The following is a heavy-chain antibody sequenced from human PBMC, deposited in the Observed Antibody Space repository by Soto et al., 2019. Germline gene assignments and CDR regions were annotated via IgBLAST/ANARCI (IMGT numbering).Heavy chain of an antibody. V-gene: IGHV6-1*01. D-gene: IGHD3-10*01. CDR3: ARGNALDV. J-gene: IGHJ3*01. CDR1: GDSVSNDITS. CDR2: TYYRSKWFH. Sequence: SQTLSLTCAISGDSVSNDITSWNWIRQSPSRGLEWLGRTYYRSKWFHDYAASVKSRITINPDTSKNQFSLELNSMTPEDTAVYYCARGNALDVWGQGTVVTVSS.